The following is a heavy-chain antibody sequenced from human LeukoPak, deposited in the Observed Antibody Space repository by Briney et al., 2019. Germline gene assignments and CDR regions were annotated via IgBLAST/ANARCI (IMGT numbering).Heavy chain of an antibody. CDR2: ISGSGGSR. V-gene: IGHV3-23*01. CDR3: AKDLTSRNYYGSRSYYFDY. Sequence: PGGSLRLSCAASGFTFSSYAMSWVRQAPGKGLEGVSAISGSGGSRYYADSVKGRFTISGDNSKNTLYLQMNSRRGEDTAVYYCAKDLTSRNYYGSRSYYFDYWGQGTLVTVSS. D-gene: IGHD3-10*01. J-gene: IGHJ4*02. CDR1: GFTFSSYA.